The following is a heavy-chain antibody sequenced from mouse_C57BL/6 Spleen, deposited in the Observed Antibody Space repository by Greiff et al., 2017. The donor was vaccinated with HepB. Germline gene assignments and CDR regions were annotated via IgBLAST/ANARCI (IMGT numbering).Heavy chain of an antibody. V-gene: IGHV1-55*01. CDR1: GYTFTSYW. D-gene: IGHD4-1*01. CDR2: IYPGSGST. Sequence: QVQLQQPGAELVKPGASVKMSCKASGYTFTSYWITWVKQRPGQGLEWIGDIYPGSGSTNYNEKFKSKATLTVDTSSSTPYMQLSSLTSEDSAVYYCARPQLTGSAMDYWGQGTSVTVSS. J-gene: IGHJ4*01. CDR3: ARPQLTGSAMDY.